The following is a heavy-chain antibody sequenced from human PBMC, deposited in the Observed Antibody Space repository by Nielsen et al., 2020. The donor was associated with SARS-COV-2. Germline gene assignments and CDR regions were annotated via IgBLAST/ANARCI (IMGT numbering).Heavy chain of an antibody. CDR3: ARSELVYGDLNWFDP. CDR2: IYYSGST. V-gene: IGHV4-39*01. CDR1: GGSISSSSYY. D-gene: IGHD4-17*01. Sequence: SLTCPVSGGSISSSSYYWGWIRQPPGKGLEWIGSIYYSGSTYYNPSLKSRVTISVDTSKNQFSLKLSSVTAADTAVYYCARSELVYGDLNWFDPWGQGTLVTVSS. J-gene: IGHJ5*02.